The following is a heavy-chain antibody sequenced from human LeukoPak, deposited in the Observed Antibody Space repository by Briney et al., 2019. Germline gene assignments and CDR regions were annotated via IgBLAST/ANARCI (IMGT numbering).Heavy chain of an antibody. Sequence: GGSLRLSCAASGFTFSSYWMSWVRQAPGKGLEWEANIKQDGSEKYYVDSVKGRFTISRDNAKNSLYLQMNSLRAEDTAVYYCARDGRYCSSTSCYSATGAFDIWGQGTMVTVSS. CDR3: ARDGRYCSSTSCYSATGAFDI. D-gene: IGHD2-2*01. CDR1: GFTFSSYW. CDR2: IKQDGSEK. V-gene: IGHV3-7*01. J-gene: IGHJ3*02.